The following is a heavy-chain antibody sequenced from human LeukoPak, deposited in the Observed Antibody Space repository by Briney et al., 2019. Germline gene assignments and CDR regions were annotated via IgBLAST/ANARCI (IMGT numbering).Heavy chain of an antibody. CDR1: GGTFSTYA. J-gene: IGHJ4*02. V-gene: IGHV1-69*13. D-gene: IGHD4-17*01. Sequence: SVKVSCTASGGTFSTYAISWVRQAPGQGLEWMGGIIPIFGTANYAQKFQGRVTITADESTSTAYMELSGLRSEDTAVYYCARDPAMTTAFFDYWGQGTLVTVSS. CDR3: ARDPAMTTAFFDY. CDR2: IIPIFGTA.